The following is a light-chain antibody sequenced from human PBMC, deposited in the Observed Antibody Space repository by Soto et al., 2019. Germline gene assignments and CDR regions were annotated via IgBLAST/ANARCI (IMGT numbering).Light chain of an antibody. Sequence: EIVLTQSPGTLSLSPGERATLSCRASQSVSSSYLAWYQQKPGQAPRLLIHGASSRATGIADRFSGSGSGTDFTLTISRLEPEDFAVYYCQQYSSSPLYTFGQGTKLEMK. J-gene: IGKJ2*01. CDR1: QSVSSSY. V-gene: IGKV3-20*01. CDR3: QQYSSSPLYT. CDR2: GAS.